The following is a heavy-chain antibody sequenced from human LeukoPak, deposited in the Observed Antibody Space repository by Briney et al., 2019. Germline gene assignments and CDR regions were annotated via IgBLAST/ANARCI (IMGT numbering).Heavy chain of an antibody. D-gene: IGHD3-16*01. CDR2: INPTGGHS. CDR3: ARGMSELYYYCMDV. J-gene: IGHJ6*02. V-gene: IGHV1-46*01. Sequence: ASVKVSCKASGYIFTGYYMHWVRQAPGQGLEWMGIINPTGGHSSYAQKFQGRLTMTRDPSTSTVYMELSSLRSEDTAEYFCARGMSELYYYCMDVWGQGTAVTVSS. CDR1: GYIFTGYY.